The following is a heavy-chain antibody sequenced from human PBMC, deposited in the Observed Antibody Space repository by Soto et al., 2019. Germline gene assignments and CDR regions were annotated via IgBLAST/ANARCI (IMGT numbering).Heavy chain of an antibody. CDR1: GFTFSNYY. CDR2: ISSSGSTI. J-gene: IGHJ4*02. V-gene: IGHV3-11*01. D-gene: IGHD2-15*01. Sequence: QVQLVESGGGLVKPGGSLRLSCAASGFTFSNYYMSWIRQAPGKGLEWVSYISSSGSTIYDADSVKGRFTISRDKAKNSLYLQMNSVRAEDTAVYYCARGRYWSGGSCDGDYFDYWGRGTLVTVSS. CDR3: ARGRYWSGGSCDGDYFDY.